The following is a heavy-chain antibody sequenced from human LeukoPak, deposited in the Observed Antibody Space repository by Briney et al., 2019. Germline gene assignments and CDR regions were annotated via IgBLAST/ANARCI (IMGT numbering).Heavy chain of an antibody. CDR1: GYTFTSYD. J-gene: IGHJ6*02. Sequence: ASVKVSCKASGYTFTSYDINWVRQATGQGLEWMGWMNPNSGNTGYAQKFQGRVTMTRNTSISTAYMELSSLRSEDTAVYYCARGLSLRHLYSSGCMDVWGQGTTVTVSS. CDR3: ARGLSLRHLYSSGCMDV. D-gene: IGHD6-19*01. V-gene: IGHV1-8*01. CDR2: MNPNSGNT.